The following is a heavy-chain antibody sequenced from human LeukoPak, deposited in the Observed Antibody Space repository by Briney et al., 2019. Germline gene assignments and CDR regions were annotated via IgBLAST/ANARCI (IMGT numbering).Heavy chain of an antibody. J-gene: IGHJ4*02. CDR1: GFTFSSYE. CDR2: ISSSGSTI. D-gene: IGHD3-22*01. V-gene: IGHV3-48*03. CDR3: ARDLDYYDTSGYYPLDY. Sequence: GGSLRLSCAASGFTFSSYEINWVRQAPGKGLEWVSYISSSGSTIYYAASVKGRFTISRDNAKDSLSLQMNSLRAEDTAFYHCARDLDYYDTSGYYPLDYWGQGTLVTVSS.